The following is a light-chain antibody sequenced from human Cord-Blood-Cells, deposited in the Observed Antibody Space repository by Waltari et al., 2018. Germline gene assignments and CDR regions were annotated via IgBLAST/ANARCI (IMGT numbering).Light chain of an antibody. CDR1: SSDVGSYNL. CDR2: EVS. CDR3: CSYAGSSTYV. V-gene: IGLV2-23*02. Sequence: QSPLTQPASVSGSPGQSITISCTGTSSDVGSYNLVSWYQQHPGKAPKLMIYEVSKRPSGVSNRFSGSKSGNTASLTISGLQAEDEADYYCCSYAGSSTYVFGTGTKVTVL. J-gene: IGLJ1*01.